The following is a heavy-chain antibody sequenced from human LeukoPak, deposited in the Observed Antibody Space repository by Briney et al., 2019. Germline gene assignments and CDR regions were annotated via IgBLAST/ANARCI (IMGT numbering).Heavy chain of an antibody. J-gene: IGHJ3*02. V-gene: IGHV4-4*07. CDR1: GGSITDYH. D-gene: IGHD3/OR15-3a*01. CDR3: ARHHRTPILERGPVDI. CDR2: LYTSGST. Sequence: SETLSLTCTVSGGSITDYHWIWIRQPAGKGLEWIGRLYTSGSTNYNPSLKSRVTISVDTSKNQFSLKLSSVTAADTAVYYCARHHRTPILERGPVDIWGQGTMVTVSS.